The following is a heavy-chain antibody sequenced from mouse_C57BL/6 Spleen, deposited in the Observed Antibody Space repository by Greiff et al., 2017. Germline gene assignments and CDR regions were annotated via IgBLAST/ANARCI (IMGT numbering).Heavy chain of an antibody. J-gene: IGHJ4*01. CDR3: ARGETAQATYAMDY. CDR1: GFTFSDYG. Sequence: EVKLVESGGGLVKPGGSLKLSCAASGFTFSDYGMHWVRQAPEKGLEWVAYISSGSSTIYYADTVKGRFTISRDNAKNTLFLQMTSLRSEDTAMYYCARGETAQATYAMDYWGQGTSVTVSS. V-gene: IGHV5-17*01. D-gene: IGHD3-2*02. CDR2: ISSGSSTI.